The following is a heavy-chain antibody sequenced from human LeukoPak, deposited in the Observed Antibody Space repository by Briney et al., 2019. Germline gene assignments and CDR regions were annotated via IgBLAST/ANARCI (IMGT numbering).Heavy chain of an antibody. CDR3: AKDISYDILTGSKDY. CDR2: ISWNSGSI. D-gene: IGHD3-9*01. V-gene: IGHV3-9*01. Sequence: GGSLRLSFAASGFPFYDYAMHWVRPAPGKGLEWVSGISWNSGSIGYADSVKGRFTISRDNAKNSLYLQMNSLRAEDTALYYCAKDISYDILTGSKDYWGQGTLVTVSS. CDR1: GFPFYDYA. J-gene: IGHJ4*02.